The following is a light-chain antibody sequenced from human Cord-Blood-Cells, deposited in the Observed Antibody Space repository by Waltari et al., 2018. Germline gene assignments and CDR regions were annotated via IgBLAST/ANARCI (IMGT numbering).Light chain of an antibody. CDR2: ATS. CDR3: QQSYTTPPT. Sequence: DIQMTQSPSSLSASVGDRVTITCRASQSSSSYLNWYQQKPGEAPKLLIYATSSLPSGVPSSFSGSGSGTHVPLPIRSLQPAEFATYYRQQSYTTPPTFGQGTKADSK. J-gene: IGKJ1*01. V-gene: IGKV1-39*01. CDR1: QSSSSY.